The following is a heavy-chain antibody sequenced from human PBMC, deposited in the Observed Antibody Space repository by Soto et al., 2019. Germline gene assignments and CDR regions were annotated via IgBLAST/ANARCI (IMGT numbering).Heavy chain of an antibody. CDR2: ISYDGNNK. CDR1: GFTFSSYA. J-gene: IGHJ5*02. V-gene: IGHV3-30-3*01. D-gene: IGHD4-17*01. CDR3: ATSQQTTVTSPLADP. Sequence: QVQLVESGGGVVQPGRSLRLSCAASGFTFSSYAMHWVRQAPGKGLEWVTVISYDGNNKYYADSVEGRFTISRDNSKNTLYLQMNSLTTEDTGVYYCATSQQTTVTSPLADPWGQGTLVTVSS.